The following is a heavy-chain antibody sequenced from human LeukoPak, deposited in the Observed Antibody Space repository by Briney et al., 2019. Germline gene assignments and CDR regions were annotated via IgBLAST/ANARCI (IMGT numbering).Heavy chain of an antibody. J-gene: IGHJ6*02. D-gene: IGHD2-15*01. CDR3: ARQPGGYCSGGSCFPYYGKDV. CDR2: IIGSGTST. CDR1: GFTFSNYA. Sequence: PGGSLRLSCAASGFTFSNYAMSWVRQAPGKGLEWVSTIIGSGTSTYYADSVKGRFTLPRDNSKDTLYLQMNSLRAEDTAVYYCARQPGGYCSGGSCFPYYGKDVWGQGTTVTVSS. V-gene: IGHV3-23*01.